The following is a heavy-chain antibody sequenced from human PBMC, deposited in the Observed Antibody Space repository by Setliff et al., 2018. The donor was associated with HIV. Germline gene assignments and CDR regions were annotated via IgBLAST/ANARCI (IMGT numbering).Heavy chain of an antibody. Sequence: LRLSCAASGFTFSNYWMSWVRQAPGRGLEWVANIKQGGSEKYYVDSVKGRFTISRDDTKNSLYLQMNSLRVEDTAVYYCARGRVPFDYWGQGTLVTVSS. V-gene: IGHV3-7*01. CDR3: ARGRVPFDY. J-gene: IGHJ4*02. CDR1: GFTFSNYW. CDR2: IKQGGSEK. D-gene: IGHD2-2*01.